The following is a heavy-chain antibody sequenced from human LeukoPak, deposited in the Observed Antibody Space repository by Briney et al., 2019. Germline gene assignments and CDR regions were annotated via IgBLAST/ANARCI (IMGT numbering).Heavy chain of an antibody. CDR1: GGTFSSYA. Sequence: ASVKVSCKASGGTFSSYAISWVRQAPGQGLEWMGGIIPIFGTANYAQKFQGRATITTDESTSTAYMELSSLRSEDTAVYYCASGFPRPTRGFYFDYWGQGTLVTVSS. CDR3: ASGFPRPTRGFYFDY. CDR2: IIPIFGTA. J-gene: IGHJ4*02. D-gene: IGHD2-15*01. V-gene: IGHV1-69*05.